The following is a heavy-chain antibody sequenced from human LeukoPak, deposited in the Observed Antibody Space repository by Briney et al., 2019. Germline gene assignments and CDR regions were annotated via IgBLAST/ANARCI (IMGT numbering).Heavy chain of an antibody. V-gene: IGHV4-38-2*02. J-gene: IGHJ6*03. Sequence: KASETLSLTCTVSGYSISSGYYWGWIRQPPGKGLEWIGSIYHSGSTYYNPSLKSRVTISVDTSKNQFSLKLSSVTAADTAVYYCARVDGYCSGGSCYPDYYYYYMDVWGKGTTVTVSS. CDR1: GYSISSGYY. D-gene: IGHD2-15*01. CDR3: ARVDGYCSGGSCYPDYYYYYMDV. CDR2: IYHSGST.